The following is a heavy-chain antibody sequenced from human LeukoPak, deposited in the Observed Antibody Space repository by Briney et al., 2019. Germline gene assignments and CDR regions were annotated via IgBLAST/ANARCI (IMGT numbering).Heavy chain of an antibody. CDR1: GFTFSSYG. CDR2: ISYDGSNK. Sequence: GGSLRLSCAASGFTFSSYGMHWVRQAPGKGLEWVVVISYDGSNKYYADSVKGRFTISRDNSKNTLYLQMNSLRAEDTAVYYCAKDLPVYSVVVAAVDYWGQGTLVTVSS. J-gene: IGHJ4*02. V-gene: IGHV3-30*18. CDR3: AKDLPVYSVVVAAVDY. D-gene: IGHD2-15*01.